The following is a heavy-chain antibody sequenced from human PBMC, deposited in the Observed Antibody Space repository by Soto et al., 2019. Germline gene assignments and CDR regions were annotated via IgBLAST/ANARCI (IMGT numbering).Heavy chain of an antibody. CDR3: ARGVGSSPPQY. Sequence: SETLSLTCTISGGSVSVYYWSWIRQSTGQGLVWIGYIYASGSPYYNPSLRSRVTISADTSKNQISLKLTSPTAADTAVYYCARGVGSSPPQYWGRGTLVTVSS. CDR1: GGSVSVYY. CDR2: IYASGSP. V-gene: IGHV4-59*02. D-gene: IGHD1-26*01. J-gene: IGHJ4*02.